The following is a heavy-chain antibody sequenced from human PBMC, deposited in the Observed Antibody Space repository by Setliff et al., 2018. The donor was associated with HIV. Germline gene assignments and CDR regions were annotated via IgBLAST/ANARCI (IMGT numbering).Heavy chain of an antibody. D-gene: IGHD2-15*01. CDR2: VRPYNADK. J-gene: IGHJ6*03. V-gene: IGHV1-2*02. Sequence: GASVKVSCKASGFTFSDYYMHWVRQAPGQGLEWMGWVRPYNADKNYAQKFQGRVTMTSDTSISTAYLELSGLTSDDTAIYYCARDRAYCSSGSCYRPLVYYFYYMDVWGKGATVTVSS. CDR3: ARDRAYCSSGSCYRPLVYYFYYMDV. CDR1: GFTFSDYY.